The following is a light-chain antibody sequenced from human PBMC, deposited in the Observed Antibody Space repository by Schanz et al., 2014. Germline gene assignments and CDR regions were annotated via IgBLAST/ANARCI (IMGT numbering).Light chain of an antibody. J-gene: IGLJ3*02. CDR2: LNSDGSH. V-gene: IGLV4-69*01. CDR1: SGHSSYT. CDR3: ETWDSRV. Sequence: QPVLTQSPSASASLGASVKLTCTLSSGHSSYTIAWHQQQPEKGPRYLMKLNSDGSHTKGDGIPDRFSGSSSGAERYLTISNLQSEDEADYYCETWDSRVFGGGTKLTVL.